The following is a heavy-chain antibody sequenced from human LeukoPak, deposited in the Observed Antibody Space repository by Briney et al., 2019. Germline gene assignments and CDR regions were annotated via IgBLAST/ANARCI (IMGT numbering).Heavy chain of an antibody. CDR2: MSGSGTTT. CDR3: ATFVIVAHVGGH. D-gene: IGHD3-22*01. Sequence: GGSLRLSCAASGFTFSTYAMTWVRQAPGKGLEWVSSMSGSGTTTYYGDSVRGRFTISRDNSRNTLYLQMNNLRIEDTAVYYCATFVIVAHVGGHWGQGTLVTVSS. V-gene: IGHV3-23*01. J-gene: IGHJ4*02. CDR1: GFTFSTYA.